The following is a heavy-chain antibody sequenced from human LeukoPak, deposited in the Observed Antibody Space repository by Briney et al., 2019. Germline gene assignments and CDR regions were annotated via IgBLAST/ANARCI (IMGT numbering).Heavy chain of an antibody. CDR1: GFTFSDHY. J-gene: IGHJ6*02. CDR3: ARAKYSNYYYYYGMDV. D-gene: IGHD4-11*01. CDR2: TRNKANSYTT. Sequence: GGSLRLSCAASGFTFSDHYMDWVRQAPGKGLEWVGRTRNKANSYTTEYAASVKGRFTISRADSENSLYLQMNSLRAEDTAVYYCARAKYSNYYYYYGMDVWGQGTTVTVSS. V-gene: IGHV3-72*01.